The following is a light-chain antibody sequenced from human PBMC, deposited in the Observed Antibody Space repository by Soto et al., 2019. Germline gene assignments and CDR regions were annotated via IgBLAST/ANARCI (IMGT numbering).Light chain of an antibody. CDR1: QSISSW. CDR3: QQYNSFVT. J-gene: IGKJ5*01. V-gene: IGKV1-5*01. Sequence: DIQMTQSPFTLSAFVGDRVTINFRASQSISSWLAWYQQKPGKAPKLLIYDASSLESGVPSRFSGSGSGTEFTLTISSLQPDDFATYYCQQYNSFVTFGQGTRLEIK. CDR2: DAS.